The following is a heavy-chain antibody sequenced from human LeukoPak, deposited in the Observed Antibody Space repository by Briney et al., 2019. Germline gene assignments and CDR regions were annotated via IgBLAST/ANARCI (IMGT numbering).Heavy chain of an antibody. J-gene: IGHJ4*02. CDR3: ARDLCRGGSCYGGY. D-gene: IGHD2-15*01. V-gene: IGHV1-2*02. CDR2: INPNSGGT. Sequence: ASVKVSCKASGYTFTGFHMHWVRQAPGQGLEWMGWINPNSGGTNYAQKFQGRVTMTRDTSISTVYMELSRLRSDDTAVYYCARDLCRGGSCYGGYWGQGTLVTVSS. CDR1: GYTFTGFH.